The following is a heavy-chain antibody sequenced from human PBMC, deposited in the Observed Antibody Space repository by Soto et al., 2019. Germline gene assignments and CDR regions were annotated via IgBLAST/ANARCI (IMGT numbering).Heavy chain of an antibody. V-gene: IGHV4-59*01. D-gene: IGHD5-12*01. J-gene: IGHJ4*02. CDR1: GGSISSYY. CDR2: IYYSGST. Sequence: QVQLQESGPGLVKPSETLSLTCTVSGGSISSYYWSWIRQPPGKGLEWIGYIYYSGSTNYNPSLKSRVTISVDTSKNQFSLKLSSVTAADTAAYYCARNGGYYYFDYWGQGTLVTVSS. CDR3: ARNGGYYYFDY.